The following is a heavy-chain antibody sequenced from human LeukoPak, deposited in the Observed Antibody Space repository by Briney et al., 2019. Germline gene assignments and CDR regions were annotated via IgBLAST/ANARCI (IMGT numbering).Heavy chain of an antibody. CDR3: VRDDSWAFDY. Sequence: GGSLRLSCAASGFTFSTYSMNWLRQAPGKGLEYLAYINRDSSATYYADSVKGRFTVSRDIAKNSLYLQLSGLRDEDTAVYYCVRDDSWAFDYWGLGTLVTVSS. J-gene: IGHJ4*02. CDR2: INRDSSAT. D-gene: IGHD2-15*01. V-gene: IGHV3-48*02. CDR1: GFTFSTYS.